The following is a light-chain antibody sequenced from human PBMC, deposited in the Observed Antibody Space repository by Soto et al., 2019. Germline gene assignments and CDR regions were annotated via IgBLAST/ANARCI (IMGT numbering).Light chain of an antibody. CDR1: SSDVSGYNY. CDR3: SSSAGSNNLI. Sequence: QSALTQPPSASGSPGQSVTISCTGTSSDVSGYNYVSWYQQHPGKAPKLMIYEVTKRPSRVPDRFSGSKSGNTASLTVSGLQAEDEADYYCSSSAGSNNLIFGGGTKVTVL. CDR2: EVT. V-gene: IGLV2-8*01. J-gene: IGLJ2*01.